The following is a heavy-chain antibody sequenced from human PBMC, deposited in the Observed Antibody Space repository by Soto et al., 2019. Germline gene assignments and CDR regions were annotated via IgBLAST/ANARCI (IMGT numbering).Heavy chain of an antibody. D-gene: IGHD4-17*01. Sequence: QVQLVQSGAEVKKPGSSVKVSCKASGGTFSSYAISWVRQAPGQGLEWMGGIIPIFGTANYAQKFQGRVTITADESTSTAYRELSSLRSEDTAVYYWARAPRARYGASPGFDYWGQGTLVTVPS. CDR1: GGTFSSYA. CDR2: IIPIFGTA. J-gene: IGHJ4*02. V-gene: IGHV1-69*01. CDR3: ARAPRARYGASPGFDY.